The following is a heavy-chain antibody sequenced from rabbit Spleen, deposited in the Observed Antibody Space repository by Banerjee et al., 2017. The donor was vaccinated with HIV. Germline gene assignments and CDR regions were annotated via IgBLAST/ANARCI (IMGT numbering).Heavy chain of an antibody. Sequence: QEQLVESGGGLVQPGGSLKLSCKASGFDFSNYGVSWVRQAPGKGLEWIGYIEPIFGNTYYASWVNGRFTISSDNAQNTVDLQLNSLTVADTATYFCARDRGSGWDDAFDPWGPGTLVTVS. J-gene: IGHJ2*01. D-gene: IGHD4-1*01. CDR2: IEPIFGNT. CDR1: GFDFSNYG. CDR3: ARDRGSGWDDAFDP. V-gene: IGHV1S8*01.